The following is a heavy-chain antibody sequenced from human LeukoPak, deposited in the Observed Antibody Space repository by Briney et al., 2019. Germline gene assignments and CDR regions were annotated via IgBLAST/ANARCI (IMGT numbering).Heavy chain of an antibody. J-gene: IGHJ3*02. D-gene: IGHD3-9*01. CDR2: ISWNSGSI. V-gene: IGHV3-9*01. CDR1: GFTFSSYG. CDR3: AKFGDILTGYYWANDAFDI. Sequence: PGGSLRLSCAASGFTFSSYGMHWVRQAPGKGLEWVSGISWNSGSIGYADSVKGRFTISRDNAKNSLYLQMNSLRAEDTALYYCAKFGDILTGYYWANDAFDIWGQGTMVTVSS.